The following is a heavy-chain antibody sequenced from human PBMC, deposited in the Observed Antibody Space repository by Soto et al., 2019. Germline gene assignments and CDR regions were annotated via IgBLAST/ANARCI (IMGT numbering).Heavy chain of an antibody. CDR2: ISSSRGST. CDR3: AKGIPWELPLDS. D-gene: IGHD1-26*01. Sequence: PGGSLRVSCVSSGFTFSSYGMSWVRQAPGKGLQWVSAISSSRGSTYYADSVKGRFSISRDNSKNTLYLQMNSLRVDDTAVYSCAKGIPWELPLDSWGHGTLVTVSS. J-gene: IGHJ5*01. CDR1: GFTFSSYG. V-gene: IGHV3-23*01.